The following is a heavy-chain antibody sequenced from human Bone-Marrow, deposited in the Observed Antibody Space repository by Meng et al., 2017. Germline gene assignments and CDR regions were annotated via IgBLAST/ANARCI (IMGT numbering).Heavy chain of an antibody. CDR2: IYTSGST. D-gene: IGHD3-16*02. V-gene: IGHV4-4*07. CDR3: ARAGSTEYDYVWGSYRYTDYYYGMDV. J-gene: IGHJ6*02. CDR1: GGSISSYY. Sequence: GSLRLSCTDSGGSISSYYWSWIRQPAGKGLEWIGRIYTSGSTNYNPSLKSRVTMSVDTSKNQFSLKLSSVTAADTAVYYCARAGSTEYDYVWGSYRYTDYYYGMDVWGQGTTVTVSS.